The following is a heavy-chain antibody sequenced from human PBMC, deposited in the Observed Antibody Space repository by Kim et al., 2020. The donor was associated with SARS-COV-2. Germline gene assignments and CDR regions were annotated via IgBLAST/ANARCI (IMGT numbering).Heavy chain of an antibody. Sequence: GGSLRLSCAASGFTFSSYAMSWVRQAPGKGLEWVSAISGSGGSTYYADSVKGRFTISRDTSKNTLYLQMNSLRAEDTAVYYCAKADIGVVPAAPDYWGQGTLVTVSP. J-gene: IGHJ4*02. CDR1: GFTFSSYA. CDR2: ISGSGGST. V-gene: IGHV3-23*01. CDR3: AKADIGVVPAAPDY. D-gene: IGHD2-2*01.